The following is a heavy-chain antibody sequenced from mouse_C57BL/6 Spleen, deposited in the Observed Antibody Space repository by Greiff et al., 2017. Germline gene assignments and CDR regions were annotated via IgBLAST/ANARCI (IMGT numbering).Heavy chain of an antibody. CDR2: IDASDSYT. Sequence: VQLQQPGAELVMPGASVKLSCKASGYTFTSYWMHWVKQRPGQGLEWIGEIDASDSYTKYNQKFKGKSTLTVDKSSSTAYMRLSSLTSEDSAVYDCARSGGGTTGVDYWGQGTTLTVSS. D-gene: IGHD2-14*01. V-gene: IGHV1-69*01. CDR3: ARSGGGTTGVDY. CDR1: GYTFTSYW. J-gene: IGHJ2*01.